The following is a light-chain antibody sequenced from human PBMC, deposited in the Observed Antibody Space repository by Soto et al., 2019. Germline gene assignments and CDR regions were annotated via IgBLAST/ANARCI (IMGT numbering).Light chain of an antibody. V-gene: IGLV6-57*01. Sequence: NFMLAQPHSVSESPGKTVTISCTRSSGSIASNYVQWYQQRPGSSPSTVIYKDNQRPSGVPDRFSGSIDSSSSSASLTISGLKTEDEADYYCQSYDSRNVVFGGGTKLTVL. J-gene: IGLJ2*01. CDR1: SGSIASNY. CDR2: KDN. CDR3: QSYDSRNVV.